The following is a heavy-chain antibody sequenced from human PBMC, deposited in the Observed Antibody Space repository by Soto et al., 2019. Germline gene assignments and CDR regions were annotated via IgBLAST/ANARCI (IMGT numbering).Heavy chain of an antibody. D-gene: IGHD4-17*01. CDR2: ISGGGGST. CDR3: AKDLTTVDYHYGMDV. J-gene: IGHJ6*02. V-gene: IGHV3-23*01. CDR1: GFTFSSYA. Sequence: EVQLLESGGGLVQPGGSLRLSCAASGFTFSSYAMTWVRQAPGKGLEWVSGISGGGGSTYYADSVKGRFTISRDNSKNTLFLQMNSLRAEDTAVYYCAKDLTTVDYHYGMDVWGQGTTVTVSS.